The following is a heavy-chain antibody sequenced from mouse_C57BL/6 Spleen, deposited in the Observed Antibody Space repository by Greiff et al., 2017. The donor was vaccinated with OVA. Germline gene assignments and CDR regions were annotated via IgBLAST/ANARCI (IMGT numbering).Heavy chain of an antibody. V-gene: IGHV1-74*01. CDR1: GYTFTSYW. CDR2: IHHSDSDT. Sequence: QVQLQQSGAELVKPGASVKVSCKASGYTFTSYWMHWVKQRPGQGLEWIGRIHHSDSDTNYNQKFKGKATLTVDKSSSTAYMQLSSLTSEDSAVYYWAMGYYGSSYYFDYWGQGTTLTVSS. D-gene: IGHD1-1*01. CDR3: AMGYYGSSYYFDY. J-gene: IGHJ2*01.